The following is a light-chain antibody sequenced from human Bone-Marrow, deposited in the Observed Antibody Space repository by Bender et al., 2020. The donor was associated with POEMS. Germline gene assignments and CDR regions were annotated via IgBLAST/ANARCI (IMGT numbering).Light chain of an antibody. V-gene: IGLV2-14*03. Sequence: QSALTQPASVSGSPGQSITISCTGTSSDVGGYNYVSWYQQHPGKAPKLLIYDVSYRPSGVSNRFSGSKSGNTASLTISGLQAEDEGDYYCQSYDNSLGGWVFGGGTKLTVL. CDR2: DVS. J-gene: IGLJ3*02. CDR1: SSDVGGYNY. CDR3: QSYDNSLGGWV.